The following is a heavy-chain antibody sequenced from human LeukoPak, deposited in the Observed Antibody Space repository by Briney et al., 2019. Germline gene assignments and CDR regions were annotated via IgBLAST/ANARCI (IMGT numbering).Heavy chain of an antibody. CDR2: ISSSSSYR. CDR3: AAGTAADY. D-gene: IGHD6-13*01. J-gene: IGHJ4*02. V-gene: IGHV3-11*03. CDR1: GIPFSDYY. Sequence: GDSLRLSCVVSGIPFSDYYMNWIRQAPRKGLEWNSYISSSSSYRDYAASVKGRFTISSANAKNVLYLQMNSLRVEDTAVYYCAAGTAADYWGLGTLVA.